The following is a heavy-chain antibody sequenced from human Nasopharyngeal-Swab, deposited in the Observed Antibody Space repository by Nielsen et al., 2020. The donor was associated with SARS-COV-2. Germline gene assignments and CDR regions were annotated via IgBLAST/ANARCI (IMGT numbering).Heavy chain of an antibody. D-gene: IGHD4-17*01. J-gene: IGHJ4*02. CDR2: ISSSGSTI. Sequence: WIRQPPGKGLEWVSYISSSGSTIYYADSVKGRFTISRDNAKNSLYLQMNSLRAEDTAVYYCAREIVDTVTIDYWGQGTLVTVSS. CDR3: AREIVDTVTIDY. V-gene: IGHV3-11*04.